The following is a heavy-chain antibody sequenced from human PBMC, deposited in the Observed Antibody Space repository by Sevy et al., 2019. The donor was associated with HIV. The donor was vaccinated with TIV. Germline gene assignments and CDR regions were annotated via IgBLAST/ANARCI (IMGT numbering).Heavy chain of an antibody. J-gene: IGHJ6*02. D-gene: IGHD4-17*01. Sequence: GGSLRLSCAASGFALSNYYAMPWVRQAPGKGLEWVALISYDGSDKYYADSVKGRLTISRDNFKNTLYLQMNSLTTEDTAVYYCARPRANYVDHYFFYAMDVWGQGTTVTVSS. CDR3: ARPRANYVDHYFFYAMDV. CDR2: ISYDGSDK. CDR1: GFALSNYYA. V-gene: IGHV3-30-3*01.